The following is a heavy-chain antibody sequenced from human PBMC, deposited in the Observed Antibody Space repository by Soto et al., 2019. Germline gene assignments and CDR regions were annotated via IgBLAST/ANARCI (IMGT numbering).Heavy chain of an antibody. D-gene: IGHD6-6*01. CDR2: INPNSGGT. V-gene: IGHV1-2*02. J-gene: IGHJ4*02. CDR3: ARGGSSSLDY. Sequence: QVQLVQSGAEVKKPGASVKVSCKASGYTFTGYYMHWVRQAPGQGPEWMGWINPNSGGTTYAQQVQGRVTVTRDTSISTAYMELSSLRSDDTAVYYCARGGSSSLDYWGQGTLVTVSS. CDR1: GYTFTGYY.